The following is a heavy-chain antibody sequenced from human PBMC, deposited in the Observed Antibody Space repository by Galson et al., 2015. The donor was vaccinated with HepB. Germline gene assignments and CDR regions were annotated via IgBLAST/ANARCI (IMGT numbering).Heavy chain of an antibody. CDR2: IYPGDSDT. Sequence: QSGAEVKKPGESLKISCKGSGYSFTSYWIGWVRQMPGKGLEWMGIIYPGDSDTRYSPSFQGQVTISADKSISTAYLQGSSLKAWDTAMYYCARVLGPTYGDHECWLDPWGQGTLVTVSS. CDR3: ARVLGPTYGDHECWLDP. D-gene: IGHD4-17*01. J-gene: IGHJ5*02. CDR1: GYSFTSYW. V-gene: IGHV5-51*01.